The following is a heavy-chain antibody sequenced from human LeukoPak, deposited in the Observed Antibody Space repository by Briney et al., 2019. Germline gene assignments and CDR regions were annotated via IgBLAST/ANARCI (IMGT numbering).Heavy chain of an antibody. CDR3: ARGTYYNWFDS. V-gene: IGHV3-11*01. CDR2: ISGSGSTI. CDR1: GFTFSDYY. Sequence: GGSLRLSCAASGFTFSDYYMNWIRQAPGKGLEWVSYISGSGSTIYYADSVKGRFTNSRDNAKNSLYLQMNSLRAEDTALYFCARGTYYNWFDSWGQGTLVTVSS. D-gene: IGHD1-26*01. J-gene: IGHJ5*01.